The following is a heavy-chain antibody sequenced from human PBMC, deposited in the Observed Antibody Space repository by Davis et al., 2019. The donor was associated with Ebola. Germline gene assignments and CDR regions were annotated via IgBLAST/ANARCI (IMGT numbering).Heavy chain of an antibody. V-gene: IGHV1-46*01. D-gene: IGHD3-9*01. CDR2: INPSGGST. J-gene: IGHJ6*02. CDR3: ARGVLRYFDWLRDPMDV. CDR1: GYTFTSYY. Sequence: ASVKVSCKASGYTFTSYYMHWVRQAPGQGLEWMGIINPSGGSTSYAQKFQGRVTMTRDTSTSTVYMELSSLRSEDTAVYYCARGVLRYFDWLRDPMDVWGQGTTVTVSS.